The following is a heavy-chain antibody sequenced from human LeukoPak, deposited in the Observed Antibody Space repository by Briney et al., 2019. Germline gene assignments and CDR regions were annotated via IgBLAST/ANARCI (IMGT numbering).Heavy chain of an antibody. CDR2: IYYSGST. Sequence: SSETLSLTCTVSGGSISSDYWSWIRQFSGKGLEWIGYIYYSGSTNYNPSLKSRVTISVDTSKNQFSLELSSVTAADAAVYYCAREYTLYRSGWFLDYWGQGTVVAVSS. CDR3: AREYTLYRSGWFLDY. J-gene: IGHJ4*02. D-gene: IGHD6-19*01. V-gene: IGHV4-59*12. CDR1: GGSISSDY.